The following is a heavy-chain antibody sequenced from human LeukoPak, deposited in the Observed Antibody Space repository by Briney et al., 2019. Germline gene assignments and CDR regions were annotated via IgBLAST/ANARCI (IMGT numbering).Heavy chain of an antibody. CDR1: GGTFSSYA. Sequence: ASVKVSCKASGGTFSSYAISWVRQAPGQGLEWMGRIIPILGIANYAQKFQGRVTITADKSTSTAYMELSSLRSEDTAVYYCARNRPLAYCGGDCYSGLTFDPWGQGTLVTVSS. CDR2: IIPILGIA. D-gene: IGHD2-21*02. J-gene: IGHJ5*02. CDR3: ARNRPLAYCGGDCYSGLTFDP. V-gene: IGHV1-69*04.